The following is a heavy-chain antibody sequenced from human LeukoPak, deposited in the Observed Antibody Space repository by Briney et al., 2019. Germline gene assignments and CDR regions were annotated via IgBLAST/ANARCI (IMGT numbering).Heavy chain of an antibody. V-gene: IGHV1-18*01. D-gene: IGHD3-9*01. Sequence: ASVKVSCKASGYAFTSDGMSWVRRAPGQGLEWMGWISAYNGNTNYAQKLQGRVTVTTDTSTSTAYMELRSLRSDDTAVYYCARDADFDWFDAFDIWGQGTMVTVSS. CDR2: ISAYNGNT. CDR1: GYAFTSDG. CDR3: ARDADFDWFDAFDI. J-gene: IGHJ3*02.